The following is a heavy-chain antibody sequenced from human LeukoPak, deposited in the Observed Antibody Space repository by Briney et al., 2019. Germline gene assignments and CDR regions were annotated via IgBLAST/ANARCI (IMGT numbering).Heavy chain of an antibody. CDR3: ARAPDGGAFDI. CDR1: GGIFSSYA. Sequence: AASVKVSCKASGGIFSSYAISWVRQAPGQGLEWMGRIIPIHGTANYAQKFQGRVTITADKSTSTAYMELSSLRSEDTAVYYCARAPDGGAFDIWGQGTTVTVSS. J-gene: IGHJ3*02. D-gene: IGHD3-16*01. CDR2: IIPIHGTA. V-gene: IGHV1-69*04.